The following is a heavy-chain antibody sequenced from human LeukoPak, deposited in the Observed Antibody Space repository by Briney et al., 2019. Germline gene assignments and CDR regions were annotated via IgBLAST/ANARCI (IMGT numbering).Heavy chain of an antibody. V-gene: IGHV3-7*01. CDR3: AREVYSSGWYEY. Sequence: PGGSLRLSCAASGFTFSSYAMSWVRQAPGKGLEWVANIKQDGSEKYYVDSVKGRFTISRDNAKNSLYLQMNSLRAEDTAVYYCAREVYSSGWYEYWGQGTLVTVSS. CDR2: IKQDGSEK. CDR1: GFTFSSYA. D-gene: IGHD6-19*01. J-gene: IGHJ4*02.